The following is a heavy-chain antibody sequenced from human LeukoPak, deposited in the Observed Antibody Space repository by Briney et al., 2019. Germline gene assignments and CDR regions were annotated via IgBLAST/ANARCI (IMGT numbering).Heavy chain of an antibody. CDR2: INSDGRST. CDR3: ARDTNIVVVVAATPHYYYYMDV. Sequence: GGSLRLSCAASGFTFSNYWMHWVRQAPGKGLVWVSRINSDGRSTNYADSVKGRFTISRDNAKNSLYLQMNSLRAEDTAVYYCARDTNIVVVVAATPHYYYYMDVWGKGTTVTVSS. D-gene: IGHD2-15*01. CDR1: GFTFSNYW. J-gene: IGHJ6*03. V-gene: IGHV3-74*01.